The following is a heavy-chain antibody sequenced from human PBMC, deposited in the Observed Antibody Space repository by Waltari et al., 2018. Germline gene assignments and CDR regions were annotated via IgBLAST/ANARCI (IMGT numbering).Heavy chain of an antibody. CDR3: ARPYASGWYINFDY. J-gene: IGHJ4*02. D-gene: IGHD6-19*01. CDR2: IKQDGSEN. CDR1: DFTFSHFW. V-gene: IGHV3-7*01. Sequence: EVQLVESGGGLVQPGGSLRLSCAASDFTFSHFWMSWVRQAPGKGLEWVANIKQDGSENYYVDSVKGRFTFSRDNAKNSLYLQMNSLRAEDTAVYYCARPYASGWYINFDYWGQGTLVTVSS.